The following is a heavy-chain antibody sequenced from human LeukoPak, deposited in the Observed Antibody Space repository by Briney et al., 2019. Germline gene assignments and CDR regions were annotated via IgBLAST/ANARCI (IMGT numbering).Heavy chain of an antibody. D-gene: IGHD6-13*01. CDR1: GGSISSYY. Sequence: SETLSLTCTVSGGSISSYYWSWIRQPPGKGLEWIGYIYYGGSTNYNPSLKSRVTISVDTSKNQFSLKLSSVTAADTAVYYCARVLGGSWYRFDYWGQGTLVTVSS. J-gene: IGHJ4*02. CDR2: IYYGGST. CDR3: ARVLGGSWYRFDY. V-gene: IGHV4-59*01.